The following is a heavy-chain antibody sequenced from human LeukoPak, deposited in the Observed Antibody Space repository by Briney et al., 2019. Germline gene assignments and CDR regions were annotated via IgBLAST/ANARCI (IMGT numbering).Heavy chain of an antibody. V-gene: IGHV4-39*01. CDR2: IYYSGST. CDR3: ARRDGWDRENWFDP. Sequence: SETLSLTCTVSGGSISSSSYYWGWIRQPPGKGLEWIGSIYYSGSTYYNPSLKSRDTISVDTSKNQFSLKLSSVTAADTAVYYCARRDGWDRENWFDPWGQGTLVTVSS. J-gene: IGHJ5*02. D-gene: IGHD5-24*01. CDR1: GGSISSSSYY.